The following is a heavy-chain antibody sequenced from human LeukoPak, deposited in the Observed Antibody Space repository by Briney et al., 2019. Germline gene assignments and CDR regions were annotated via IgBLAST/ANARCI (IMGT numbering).Heavy chain of an antibody. CDR2: VYASGAP. Sequence: PSETLSLTCTVSGGSITNYWSWIRQPPGEGLEWIGYVYASGAPNSNPSLKSRVTISVDTSKNQFSLKLSSVTAADTAVYYCARHGKGVTYFYTFDIWGQGTVVAVSS. J-gene: IGHJ3*02. V-gene: IGHV4-59*08. CDR1: GGSITNY. D-gene: IGHD2/OR15-2a*01. CDR3: ARHGKGVTYFYTFDI.